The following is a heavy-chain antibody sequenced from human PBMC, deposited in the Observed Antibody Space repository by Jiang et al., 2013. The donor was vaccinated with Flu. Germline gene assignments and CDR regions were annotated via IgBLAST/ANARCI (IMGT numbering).Heavy chain of an antibody. Sequence: QLVESGGGVVQPGRSLRLSCAASGFTFSSYAMHWVRQAPGKGLEWVAVISYDGSNKYYADSVKGRFTISRDNSKNTLYVQMNSLRAEDTAVYYCARPPGVGATVWRDAFDIWGQGTMVTVSS. J-gene: IGHJ3*02. CDR3: ARPPGVGATVWRDAFDI. CDR1: GFTFSSYA. D-gene: IGHD1-26*01. CDR2: ISYDGSNK. V-gene: IGHV3-30-3*01.